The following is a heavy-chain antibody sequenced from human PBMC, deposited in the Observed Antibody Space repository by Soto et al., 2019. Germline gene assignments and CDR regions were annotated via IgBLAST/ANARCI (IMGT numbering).Heavy chain of an antibody. J-gene: IGHJ4*02. Sequence: QLQLQESGSGLVKPSQTLSLTCAVSGGSIRSGGYSWSWIRQSPGKGLESIGYIYHSGSTYYNPSLKSRVTRSVDRSKNQFSLKLSSVTAADTAVYYCARGMTTVTTFDYWGQGTLVTVSS. D-gene: IGHD4-17*01. V-gene: IGHV4-30-2*06. CDR3: ARGMTTVTTFDY. CDR2: IYHSGST. CDR1: GGSIRSGGYS.